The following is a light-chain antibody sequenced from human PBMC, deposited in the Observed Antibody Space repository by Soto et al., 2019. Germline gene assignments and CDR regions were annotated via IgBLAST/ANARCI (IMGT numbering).Light chain of an antibody. CDR1: QGISIN. Sequence: EIVMTQSPATLSVSPGERAILSCRASQGISINLAWYQQKPGQAPRLLIYAASNRATGVPARFSGSWSGTEFTLTIRSLQSEDFAVYYCQQYNNWITFGQGTRLEIK. CDR2: AAS. J-gene: IGKJ5*01. V-gene: IGKV3-15*01. CDR3: QQYNNWIT.